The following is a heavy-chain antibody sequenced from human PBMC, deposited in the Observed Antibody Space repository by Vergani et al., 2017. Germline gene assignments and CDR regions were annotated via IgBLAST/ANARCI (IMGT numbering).Heavy chain of an antibody. CDR1: GASIRSSNDY. CDR2: IYYSGST. J-gene: IGHJ5*02. V-gene: IGHV4-39*01. D-gene: IGHD6-19*01. Sequence: QLQLQESGPGLVKPSATLSLTCSVSGASIRSSNDYWGWIRQPPGKGLEWIASIYYSGSTYYNPSLKSRVTISVDTSKNLFALKLNSVTAADTAVYFCARHSTVEWLVKLGWIDPWGQGILVTVSS. CDR3: ARHSTVEWLVKLGWIDP.